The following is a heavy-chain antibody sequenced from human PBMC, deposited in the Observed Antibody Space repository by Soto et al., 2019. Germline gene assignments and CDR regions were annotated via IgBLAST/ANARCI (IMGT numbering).Heavy chain of an antibody. J-gene: IGHJ6*04. CDR1: GFTFRNYG. D-gene: IGHD3-3*01. CDR2: ISFDGNNK. CDR3: AKALSFLGGVIERDYYYFMDV. Sequence: GGSLRLSCAVSGFTFRNYGMHWVRQAPGKGLDWVAVISFDGNNKYYADSVKGRFTTPGDNSKNPLYRKRNSLGAENTVVYYCAKALSFLGGVIERDYYYFMDVWGKGTRVTVSS. V-gene: IGHV3-30*18.